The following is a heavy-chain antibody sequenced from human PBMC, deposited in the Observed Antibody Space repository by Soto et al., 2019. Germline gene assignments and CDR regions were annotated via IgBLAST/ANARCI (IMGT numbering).Heavy chain of an antibody. V-gene: IGHV1-69*01. Sequence: QVQLVQSGAEVKKPGSSVKVSCKASGGTFSSYAISWVRQAPGQGLEWMGGIIPIFGTANYAQKFQGRVTITADESTSTAYMELSSLRSEDTAVYYCARDPFRYCSGGSCYFHAFDIWGQGTMVTVSS. D-gene: IGHD2-15*01. CDR2: IIPIFGTA. CDR1: GGTFSSYA. J-gene: IGHJ3*02. CDR3: ARDPFRYCSGGSCYFHAFDI.